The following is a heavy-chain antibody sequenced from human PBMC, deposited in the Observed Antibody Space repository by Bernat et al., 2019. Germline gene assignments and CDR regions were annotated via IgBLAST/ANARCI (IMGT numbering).Heavy chain of an antibody. CDR3: ARLAGRITMVQGVSDY. CDR2: INHSGST. V-gene: IGHV4-34*01. CDR1: GGSFSVYY. D-gene: IGHD3-10*01. J-gene: IGHJ4*02. Sequence: QVQLQQWGAGLLKPSETLSLTCAVYGGSFSVYYWSWIRQPPGKGLEWIGEINHSGSTNYNPSLKSRVTISVDTSKNQFSLKLSSVTAEDTAVYYCARLAGRITMVQGVSDYWGQGTLVTVSS.